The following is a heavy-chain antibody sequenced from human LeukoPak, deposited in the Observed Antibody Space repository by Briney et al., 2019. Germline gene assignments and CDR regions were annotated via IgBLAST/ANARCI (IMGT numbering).Heavy chain of an antibody. CDR3: ARDRVEMATISAPTDAFDI. J-gene: IGHJ3*02. CDR2: TYYRSKWYN. V-gene: IGHV6-1*01. Sequence: SQTLSLTCAISGDSVSSNSAAWNWIRQSPSRGLEWLGRTYYRSKWYNDYAVSVKSRITINPDTSKNQFSLQLNSVTPEDTAVYYCARDRVEMATISAPTDAFDIWGQGTMVTVSS. D-gene: IGHD5-24*01. CDR1: GDSVSSNSAA.